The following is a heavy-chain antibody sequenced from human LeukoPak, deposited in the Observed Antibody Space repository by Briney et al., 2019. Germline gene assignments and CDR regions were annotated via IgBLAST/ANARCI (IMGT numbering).Heavy chain of an antibody. V-gene: IGHV3-21*01. CDR3: VRAVPAAVLGAFDI. Sequence: GSLRLSCAASGFTFSSYSMNWVRQAPGKGLEWVSSISSSSSYIYYADSVKGRFTISRDNAKNSLYLQMNSLRAEDTAVYYCVRAVPAAVLGAFDIWGQGTMVTVSS. D-gene: IGHD2-2*02. CDR1: GFTFSSYS. J-gene: IGHJ3*02. CDR2: ISSSSSYI.